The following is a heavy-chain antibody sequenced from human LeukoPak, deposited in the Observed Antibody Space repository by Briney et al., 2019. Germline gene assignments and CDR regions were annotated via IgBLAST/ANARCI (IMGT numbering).Heavy chain of an antibody. Sequence: GASVKVSRKASGGTFSSYAISWVRQAPGQGLEWMGGIIPIFGTANYAQKFQGRVTITTDESTSTAYMELSSLRSEDTAVYYCARARDGYNGDSFDYWGQGTLVTVSS. CDR3: ARARDGYNGDSFDY. D-gene: IGHD5-24*01. J-gene: IGHJ4*02. V-gene: IGHV1-69*05. CDR1: GGTFSSYA. CDR2: IIPIFGTA.